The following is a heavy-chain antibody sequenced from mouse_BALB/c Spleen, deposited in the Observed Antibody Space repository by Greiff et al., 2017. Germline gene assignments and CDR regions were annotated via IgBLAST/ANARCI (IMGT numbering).Heavy chain of an antibody. CDR2: ISTYYGDA. D-gene: IGHD1-1*01. CDR3: ASFGSSLYYFDY. J-gene: IGHJ2*01. CDR1: GYTFTDYA. V-gene: IGHV1S137*01. Sequence: VQLQQSGAELVRPGVSVKISCKGSGYTFTDYAMHWVKQSHAKSLEWIGVISTYYGDASYNQKFKGKATMTVDKSSSTAYMELARLTSEDSAIYYCASFGSSLYYFDYWGQGTTLTVSS.